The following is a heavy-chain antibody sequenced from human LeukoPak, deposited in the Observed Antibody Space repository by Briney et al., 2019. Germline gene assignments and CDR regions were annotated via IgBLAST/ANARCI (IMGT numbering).Heavy chain of an antibody. CDR2: INPNSGGT. D-gene: IGHD3-10*01. Sequence: GASVKVSCKASGYTFTGYYMHWVRQAPGQGLEWMGWINPNSGGTNYAQKFQGRVTMTRDTSISTAYVELSRLRSDDTAVYYCASHYYGSGSYPHAFDIWGQGTMVTVSS. CDR1: GYTFTGYY. V-gene: IGHV1-2*02. J-gene: IGHJ3*02. CDR3: ASHYYGSGSYPHAFDI.